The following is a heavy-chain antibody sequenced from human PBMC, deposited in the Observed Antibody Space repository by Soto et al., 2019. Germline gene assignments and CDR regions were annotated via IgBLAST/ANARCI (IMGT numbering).Heavy chain of an antibody. CDR3: ARSPRSIAAGGIDF. J-gene: IGHJ4*01. V-gene: IGHV4-30-2*01. D-gene: IGHD6-13*01. CDR2: IYHSGST. CDR1: GGSISSGGYS. Sequence: SETLSLTCAVSGGSISSGGYSWSWIRQPPGKGLEWIGYIYHSGSTYYNPSLKSRVTISVDRSKNQFSLKLSSVTAADTAVYYCARSPRSIAAGGIDFWGQGILVTVSS.